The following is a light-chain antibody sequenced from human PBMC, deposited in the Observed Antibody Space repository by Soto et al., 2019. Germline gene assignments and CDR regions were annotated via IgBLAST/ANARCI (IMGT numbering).Light chain of an antibody. CDR1: QSVSSN. J-gene: IGKJ2*01. V-gene: IGKV3-15*01. CDR2: GAS. CDR3: HQYNNWPSYT. Sequence: EIVMTQSPATLSVSPGERATLSCRASQSVSSNLAWYQQKPGQAPRLLIYGASTRATGIPARFSGSGSGTEFTLTISSLQSEDFAVYYRHQYNNWPSYTFGQGTKLEIK.